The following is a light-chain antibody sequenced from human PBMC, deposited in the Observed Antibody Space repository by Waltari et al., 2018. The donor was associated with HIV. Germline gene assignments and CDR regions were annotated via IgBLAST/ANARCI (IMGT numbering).Light chain of an antibody. Sequence: QSALTQPASVSGSPGQSIPISCTGTPSVVGAYNFVPLYQQHPSKAPKLVILDVSNRPSGVSNRFSGSKSGNTASLTISGLQAEDEAYYYCSSYTNSDTVVFGGGTKVTVL. CDR1: PSVVGAYNF. CDR3: SSYTNSDTVV. V-gene: IGLV2-14*03. J-gene: IGLJ2*01. CDR2: DVS.